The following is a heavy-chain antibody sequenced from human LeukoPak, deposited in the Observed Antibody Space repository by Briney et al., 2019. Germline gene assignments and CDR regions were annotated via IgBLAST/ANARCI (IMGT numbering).Heavy chain of an antibody. CDR3: ARGKGYCSSTSCYYLGLQYYFDY. D-gene: IGHD2-2*01. Sequence: SQTLSLTCTVSGGSISSGGYYWSWIRQPPGKGLEWIGEINHSGSTNYNPSLKSRVTISVDTSKNQFSLKLSSVTAADTAVYYCARGKGYCSSTSCYYLGLQYYFDYWGQGTLVTVSS. CDR2: INHSGST. V-gene: IGHV4-30-2*01. CDR1: GGSISSGGYY. J-gene: IGHJ4*02.